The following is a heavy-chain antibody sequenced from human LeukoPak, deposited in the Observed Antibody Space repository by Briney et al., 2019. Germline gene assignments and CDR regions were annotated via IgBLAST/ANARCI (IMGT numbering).Heavy chain of an antibody. CDR2: ISYDGSNK. CDR3: ARVRDILTGYYPHFDY. D-gene: IGHD3-9*01. Sequence: QTGGSLRLSCAASGFTISSYAMHWVRQAPGKGLEWVAVISYDGSNKYYADSVKGRFTISRDNSKNTLYLQMNSLRAEDTAVYYCARVRDILTGYYPHFDYWGQGTLVTVSS. V-gene: IGHV3-30*04. J-gene: IGHJ4*02. CDR1: GFTISSYA.